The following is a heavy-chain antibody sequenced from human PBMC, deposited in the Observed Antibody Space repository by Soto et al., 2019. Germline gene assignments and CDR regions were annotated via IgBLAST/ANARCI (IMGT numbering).Heavy chain of an antibody. V-gene: IGHV1-18*01. CDR2: ISAYNGNT. D-gene: IGHD3-22*01. Sequence: ASVKVSCKASGYSFTSYGLSWLRQAPGPGLEWMGWISAYNGNTNYAQKLQGRVTMTTDTSTSTAYMELRSLRSDDTAVYYCAGDMRRITMIVLVRPPYGMDVWGQGTTVTVS. CDR1: GYSFTSYG. CDR3: AGDMRRITMIVLVRPPYGMDV. J-gene: IGHJ6*02.